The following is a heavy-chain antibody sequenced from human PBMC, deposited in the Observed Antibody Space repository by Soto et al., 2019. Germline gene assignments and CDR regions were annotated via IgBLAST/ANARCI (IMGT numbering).Heavy chain of an antibody. CDR2: IYYTGST. CDR1: GGSISGGPYY. V-gene: IGHV4-31*03. CDR3: GRVSGIVVVPTAKDPHYYYMDV. J-gene: IGHJ6*03. D-gene: IGHD2-2*01. Sequence: QVQLQESGPGLVKPSQTLSLTCTVSGGSISGGPYYWTWIRQHPGSGLEWIGYIYYTGSTYYNPSLKSRVIMSVDTSNHQLSLKLSSVTAADPAVYFCGRVSGIVVVPTAKDPHYYYMDVWGKGTTVTVSS.